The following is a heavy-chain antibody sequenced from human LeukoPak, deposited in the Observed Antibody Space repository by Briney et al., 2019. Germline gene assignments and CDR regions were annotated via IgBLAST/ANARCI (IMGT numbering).Heavy chain of an antibody. CDR1: GFTFTSSA. V-gene: IGHV1-58*02. Sequence: EASVKVSCKASGFTFTSSAMQWVRQARGQRLEWIGWIVVGSGNTNYAQKFQERVTITRDMSTSTAYMELSSLRAEDTAVYYCARDDQPQLWLPNDAFDIWGQGTMVTVSS. J-gene: IGHJ3*02. CDR2: IVVGSGNT. CDR3: ARDDQPQLWLPNDAFDI. D-gene: IGHD5-18*01.